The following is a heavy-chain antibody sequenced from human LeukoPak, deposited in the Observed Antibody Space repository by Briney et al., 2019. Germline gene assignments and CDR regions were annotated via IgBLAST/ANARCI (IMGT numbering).Heavy chain of an antibody. V-gene: IGHV5-51*01. CDR2: IYPGDSDT. J-gene: IGHJ3*01. D-gene: IGHD2-2*01. CDR1: GYSFNAYW. Sequence: GESLKISCKGSGYSFNAYWIAWVRQMPGKGLEWMGIIYPGDSDTRYSPSFQGQVTISADKSISTAYLHWSSLKASDTAMYCCARLVGTSLKAFDFWGQGTMVTVSS. CDR3: ARLVGTSLKAFDF.